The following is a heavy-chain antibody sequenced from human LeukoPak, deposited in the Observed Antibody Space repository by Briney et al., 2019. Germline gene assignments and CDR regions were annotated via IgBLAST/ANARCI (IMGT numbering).Heavy chain of an antibody. CDR3: AKDSSAIFGVVRYYYGMDV. J-gene: IGHJ6*02. V-gene: IGHV3-23*01. Sequence: GGSLRLSCAASGFTFSSYAMSWVRQAPGKGLEWVSAINGSGGSTYYADSVKGRFTISRDNSKNTLYLQMNSLRAEDTAVYYCAKDSSAIFGVVRYYYGMDVWGQGTTVTVSS. D-gene: IGHD3-3*01. CDR1: GFTFSSYA. CDR2: INGSGGST.